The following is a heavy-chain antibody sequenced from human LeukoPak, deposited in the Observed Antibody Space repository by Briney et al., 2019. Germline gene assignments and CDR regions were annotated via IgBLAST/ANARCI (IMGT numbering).Heavy chain of an antibody. D-gene: IGHD5-18*01. CDR3: AKDWRYSYGYVDY. CDR2: IGTAGDT. J-gene: IGHJ4*02. CDR1: GFTFSSYD. Sequence: GGSLRLSCAASGFTFSSYDMHWVRQATGKGLEWVSAIGTAGDTYYPGSVKGRFTISRDNSKNTLYLQMNSLRAEDTAVYYCAKDWRYSYGYVDYWGQGTLVTVSS. V-gene: IGHV3-13*01.